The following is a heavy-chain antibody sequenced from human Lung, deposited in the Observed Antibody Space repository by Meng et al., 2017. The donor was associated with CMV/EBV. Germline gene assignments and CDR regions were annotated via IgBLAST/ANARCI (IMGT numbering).Heavy chain of an antibody. V-gene: IGHV4-61*01. Sequence: LXCTVPYGSVSSGSYYWSWIRQPPGKGLEWIGYIYYSGSTNYNPSLKSRVTISIDTSKNQFSLKLSSVTAADTAVYYCARAPGYRSLYGMDVWGQGTTVTVSS. CDR3: ARAPGYRSLYGMDV. CDR2: IYYSGST. CDR1: YGSVSSGSYY. J-gene: IGHJ6*02. D-gene: IGHD1-1*01.